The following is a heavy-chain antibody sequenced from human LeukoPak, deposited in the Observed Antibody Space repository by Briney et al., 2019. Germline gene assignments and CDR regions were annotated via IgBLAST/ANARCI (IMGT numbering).Heavy chain of an antibody. J-gene: IGHJ4*02. Sequence: PGGSLRLSCAASGFTFDDYGMSWVRQAPGKGLEWVSGINWNGGSTGYADSVKVRFTISRDNAKNSLYLQMNSLRAEDTALYFCARGAEVQLWSYYFDYWGQGTLVTVSS. V-gene: IGHV3-20*04. CDR2: INWNGGST. D-gene: IGHD5-18*01. CDR1: GFTFDDYG. CDR3: ARGAEVQLWSYYFDY.